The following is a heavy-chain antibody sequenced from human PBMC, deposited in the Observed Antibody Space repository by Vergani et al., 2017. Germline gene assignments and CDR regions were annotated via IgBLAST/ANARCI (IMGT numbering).Heavy chain of an antibody. CDR3: ARARRLGIAVAGLLDY. D-gene: IGHD6-19*01. CDR1: GGSISSSSYY. J-gene: IGHJ4*02. V-gene: IGHV4-39*07. CDR2: IYYSGST. Sequence: QLQLQESGPGLVKPSETLSLTCTVSGGSISSSSYYWGWIRQPPGKGLEWIGSIYYSGSTYYNPSLKRRVTISVDTSKNQFSLKLSSVTAADTAVYYCARARRLGIAVAGLLDYWGQGTLVTVSS.